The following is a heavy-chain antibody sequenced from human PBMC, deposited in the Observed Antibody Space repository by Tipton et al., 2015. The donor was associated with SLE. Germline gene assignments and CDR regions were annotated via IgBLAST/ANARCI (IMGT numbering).Heavy chain of an antibody. CDR2: INPNTGNT. D-gene: IGHD4/OR15-4a*01. V-gene: IGHV1-18*01. Sequence: QLVQSGAEIKKTGASVKVSCKASGYTFTSYAISWVRQAPGQGLEWMGWINPNTGNTDYAQKFQGRVTMTTDTSRSTAYLDLRSLRPDDTAVYFCAERCATFQIWGQGTMVSVSS. CDR3: AERCATFQI. CDR1: GYTFTSYA. J-gene: IGHJ3*02.